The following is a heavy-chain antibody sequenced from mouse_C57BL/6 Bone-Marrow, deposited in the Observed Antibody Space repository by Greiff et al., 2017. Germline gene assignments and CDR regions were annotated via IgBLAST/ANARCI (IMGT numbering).Heavy chain of an antibody. CDR2: ISSGGSYT. Sequence: EVKVVESGGDLVKPGGSLKLSCAASGFTFSSYGMSWVRQTPDKRLEWVATISSGGSYTYYPDSVKGRFTISRDNAKNTLYLQMSSLKSEDTAMYYCARQMMGLQIWGQGTSVTVSS. V-gene: IGHV5-6*01. CDR3: ARQMMGLQI. D-gene: IGHD2-3*01. J-gene: IGHJ4*01. CDR1: GFTFSSYG.